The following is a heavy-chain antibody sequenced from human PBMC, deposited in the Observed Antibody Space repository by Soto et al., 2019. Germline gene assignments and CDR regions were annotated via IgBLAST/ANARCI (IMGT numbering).Heavy chain of an antibody. CDR1: GGSLTGYY. CDR3: XXXXXGIVATH. V-gene: IGHV4-34*01. D-gene: IGHD5-12*01. Sequence: QVQLQQWGAGLLKPSETLSLTCTVNGGSLTGYYWSWIRQPPGKGLEWIGEVKDGGSTNYSPSLRGRVSISADTSKNHFSLRLNSVTAADTAVYFXXXXXXGIVATHWDQGALVTVSS. CDR2: VKDGGST. J-gene: IGHJ4*02.